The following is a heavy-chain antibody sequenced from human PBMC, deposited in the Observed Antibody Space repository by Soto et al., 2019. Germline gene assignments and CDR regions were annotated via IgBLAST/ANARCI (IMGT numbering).Heavy chain of an antibody. D-gene: IGHD1-26*01. CDR3: AKDTRWELRDVTFDI. Sequence: SLRLSYAASGFTFDDYAMHWVRQAPGKGLEWVSGISGNGGSIGYADSVKGRFTISRDNAKNSLYLQMNSLRAEDTALYYCAKDTRWELRDVTFDIWGQGTMVPASS. CDR2: ISGNGGSI. CDR1: GFTFDDYA. J-gene: IGHJ3*02. V-gene: IGHV3-9*01.